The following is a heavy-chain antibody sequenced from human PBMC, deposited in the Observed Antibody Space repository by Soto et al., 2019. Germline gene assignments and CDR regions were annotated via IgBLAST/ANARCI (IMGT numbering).Heavy chain of an antibody. D-gene: IGHD5-18*01. J-gene: IGHJ5*02. V-gene: IGHV1-69*06. Sequence: QVQLVQSGAEVKKPGSSVKVSCKASGGTFSSYAISWVRQAPGQGLEWMGGVIPILGTANYAQKFQGRVTITADKSTSTAYMELSSLISEDTAVYYWAKHSYGYVDWFDPWGQGTLVTVSS. CDR2: VIPILGTA. CDR1: GGTFSSYA. CDR3: AKHSYGYVDWFDP.